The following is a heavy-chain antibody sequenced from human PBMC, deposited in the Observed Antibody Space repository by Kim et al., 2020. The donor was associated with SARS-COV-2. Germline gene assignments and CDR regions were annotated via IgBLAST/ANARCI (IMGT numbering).Heavy chain of an antibody. CDR2: IIPILGIA. CDR1: GGTFSSYA. Sequence: SVKVSCKASGGTFSSYAISWVRQAPGQGLEWMGRIIPILGIANYAQKFQGRVTITADKSTSTAYMELSSLRSEDTAVYYCARDLYYYDSSGYSHFDYWGQGTLVTVSS. D-gene: IGHD3-22*01. V-gene: IGHV1-69*04. CDR3: ARDLYYYDSSGYSHFDY. J-gene: IGHJ4*02.